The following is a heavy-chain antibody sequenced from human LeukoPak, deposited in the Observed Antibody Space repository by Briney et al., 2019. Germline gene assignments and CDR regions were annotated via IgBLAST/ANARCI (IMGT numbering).Heavy chain of an antibody. CDR3: AGDVSRSSPPLYYMDV. Sequence: DSVKGRFIISRDNSKNSLYLQMNSLRAEDTAVYYCAGDVSRSSPPLYYMDVWGKGTTVTVSS. J-gene: IGHJ6*03. D-gene: IGHD3-16*02. V-gene: IGHV3-30*07.